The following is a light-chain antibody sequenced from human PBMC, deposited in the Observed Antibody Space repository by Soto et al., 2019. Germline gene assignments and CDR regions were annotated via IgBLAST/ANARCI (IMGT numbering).Light chain of an antibody. CDR3: QSYDSRWV. V-gene: IGLV1-40*01. CDR2: GNS. J-gene: IGLJ3*02. Sequence: QSVLTQPPSVSGAPGRRFTISCTGSSSNIGAGYDVHWYQQLPGTATKLLIYGNSNRPSGVPDRFSGSKSGTSASLDLTGLQAEDEADYYCQSYDSRWVFGGGTKLTVL. CDR1: SSNIGAGYD.